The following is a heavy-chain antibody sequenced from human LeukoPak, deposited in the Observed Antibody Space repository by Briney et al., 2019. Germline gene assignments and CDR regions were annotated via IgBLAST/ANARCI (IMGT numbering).Heavy chain of an antibody. J-gene: IGHJ4*02. CDR3: AREGLGGLLSDY. V-gene: IGHV1-2*02. CDR2: INPNSGGT. CDR1: AYTFTAYY. Sequence: ASVKVSCKASAYTFTAYYIHWVRQAPGQGLEWTGWINPNSGGTNYAQKFQGRVTMTRDTSISTAYMELSRLRSNDTAVYYCAREGLGGLLSDYWGQGTLVTVSS. D-gene: IGHD1-26*01.